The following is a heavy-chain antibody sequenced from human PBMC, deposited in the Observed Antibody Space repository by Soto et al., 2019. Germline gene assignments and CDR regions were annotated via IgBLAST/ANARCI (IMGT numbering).Heavy chain of an antibody. V-gene: IGHV1-8*01. D-gene: IGHD1-1*01. CDR2: MNPNTGNP. J-gene: IGHJ4*02. CDR3: ARRAETNGWNGFGADKYYFDF. Sequence: QVQLVQSGAEVRKPGASEKVSCEAAGYTFTSYDIYWVRQATGQGLEWMGWMNPNTGNPGYAQKFQGRVTMTSDTSISTAHMELSSLRSEDTAVYYCARRAETNGWNGFGADKYYFDFRGQGTLCTVSS. CDR1: GYTFTSYD.